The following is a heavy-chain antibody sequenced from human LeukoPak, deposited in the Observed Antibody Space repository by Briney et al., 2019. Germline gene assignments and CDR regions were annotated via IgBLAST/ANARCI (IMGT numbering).Heavy chain of an antibody. V-gene: IGHV3-30*14. J-gene: IGHJ4*02. CDR2: ISYDGSNK. D-gene: IGHD3-22*01. Sequence: PGGSLRLSCAASGFTFSSYAMHWVRQAPGKGLEWVAVISYDGSNKYYADSVKGRFTISRDNSKNTLYLQMNSLRAEDTAVYYCARDPTPHYYDSSAPADYWGQGTLVTVSS. CDR3: ARDPTPHYYDSSAPADY. CDR1: GFTFSSYA.